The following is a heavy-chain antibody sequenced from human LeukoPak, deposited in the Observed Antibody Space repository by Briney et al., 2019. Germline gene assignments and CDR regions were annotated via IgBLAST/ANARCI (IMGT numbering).Heavy chain of an antibody. D-gene: IGHD3-10*01. V-gene: IGHV5-51*01. J-gene: IGHJ5*02. CDR2: IYPGDSDT. Sequence: PGESLKISCKGSGYSFTSYWIGWGRPMPGKGLEWMGIIYPGDSDTRYSPSFQGQVTISADKSISTAYLQWTSLKASDTAMYYCARHADPGRGFGPFDPWGQGTLVTVSS. CDR1: GYSFTSYW. CDR3: ARHADPGRGFGPFDP.